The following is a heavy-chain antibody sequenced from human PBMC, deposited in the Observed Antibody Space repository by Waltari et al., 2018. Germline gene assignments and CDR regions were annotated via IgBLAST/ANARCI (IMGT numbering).Heavy chain of an antibody. CDR3: ARETYASSAGYPDAFDF. V-gene: IGHV3-48*03. Sequence: EVQLVESGGGLVQPGGSLRLSCSASGCTFTILEIAWVRQSPGKGPEWVAYISYAGTSEFYADSVKGRFTISRDDARNSIYLQMSDLRAEDTARYFCARETYASSAGYPDAFDFWGQGTLVTVSS. CDR2: ISYAGTSE. CDR1: GCTFTILE. J-gene: IGHJ3*01. D-gene: IGHD5-12*01.